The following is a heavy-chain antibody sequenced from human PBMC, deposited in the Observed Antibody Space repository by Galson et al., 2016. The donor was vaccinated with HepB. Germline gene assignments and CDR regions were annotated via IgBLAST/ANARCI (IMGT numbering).Heavy chain of an antibody. CDR1: GFTFSDYA. V-gene: IGHV3-48*02. Sequence: SLRLSCAASGFTFSDYAVNWVRQAPGKGLEWVSYISSSSSAIYYAESVKGRFSMSRSNAKKSLYLQMNSLRDEDTAVYYCARNPVTPDWYFDLWGRGTLVTVSS. CDR3: ARNPVTPDWYFDL. CDR2: ISSSSSAI. D-gene: IGHD4-17*01. J-gene: IGHJ2*01.